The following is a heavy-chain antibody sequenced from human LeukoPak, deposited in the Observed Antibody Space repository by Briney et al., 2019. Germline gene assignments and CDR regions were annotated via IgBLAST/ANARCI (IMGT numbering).Heavy chain of an antibody. CDR1: GGSISSSRYY. CDR3: ARYCANGVCSQ. Sequence: SETLSLTCTVSGGSISSSRYYWGWIRQPPGKGLEGIGSIYYSGSTYYNPSLKGRVTISVGTSKNQICLKLSSVTAAGTAVYYCARYCANGVCSQWGQGTLVTVSS. D-gene: IGHD2-8*01. V-gene: IGHV4-39*01. J-gene: IGHJ4*02. CDR2: IYYSGST.